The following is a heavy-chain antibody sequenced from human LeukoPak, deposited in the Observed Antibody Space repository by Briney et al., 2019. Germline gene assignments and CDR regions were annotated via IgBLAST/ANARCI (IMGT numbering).Heavy chain of an antibody. CDR3: ARDPRELGGGSHFDY. Sequence: PGGSLRLSCAASGFTFSSYAMHWVRQAPGKGLEWVAVISYDGSNKYYADSVKGRFTISRDNSKNTLYLQMNSLRAEDTAVYYCARDPRELGGGSHFDYWGQGTLVTVSS. V-gene: IGHV3-30*04. D-gene: IGHD2-15*01. J-gene: IGHJ4*02. CDR2: ISYDGSNK. CDR1: GFTFSSYA.